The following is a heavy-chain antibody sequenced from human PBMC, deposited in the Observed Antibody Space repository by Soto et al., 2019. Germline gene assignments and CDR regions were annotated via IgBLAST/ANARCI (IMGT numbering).Heavy chain of an antibody. CDR1: GFKFSNYA. Sequence: GGSMRLSCAASGFKFSNYAMSWVRQAPGKGMEWVSLISATGGGTYYADSVKGRFTISRDNSHNTLYLQVHSLTAEDTAVYYCSKDRRAGGNSAFYFDFWGQGAQVTVSS. CDR2: ISATGGGT. J-gene: IGHJ4*02. CDR3: SKDRRAGGNSAFYFDF. V-gene: IGHV3-23*01. D-gene: IGHD3-16*01.